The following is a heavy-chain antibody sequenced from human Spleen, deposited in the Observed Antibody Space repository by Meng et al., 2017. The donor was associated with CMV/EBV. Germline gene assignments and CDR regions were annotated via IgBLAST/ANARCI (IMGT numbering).Heavy chain of an antibody. CDR3: ATRGDAYTILYGMDV. CDR1: GFSFSSYA. J-gene: IGHJ6*02. CDR2: ISSSGDST. D-gene: IGHD5-24*01. Sequence: GESLKISCAASGFSFSSYAMTWVRQAPGKGLEWVSAISSSGDSTYYADSVEGRFTISRDNSRNTLYLRMISLRAEDTAVYYCATRGDAYTILYGMDVWGPGTTVTVSS. V-gene: IGHV3-23*01.